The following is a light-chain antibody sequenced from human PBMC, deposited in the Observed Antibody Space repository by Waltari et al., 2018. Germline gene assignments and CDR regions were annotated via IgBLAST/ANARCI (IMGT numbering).Light chain of an antibody. J-gene: IGKJ1*01. CDR2: GAS. V-gene: IGKV3-15*01. CDR3: QQYNNWLT. Sequence: IVMTLSPVTLSVSPGERATLPCRASQSVSSNLAWYQQKPGQTTRLLIYGASTRAAGIPARFSGSGSGTELTLTISSLQSEDFAVYYCQQYNNWLTFGQGTKVEIK. CDR1: QSVSSN.